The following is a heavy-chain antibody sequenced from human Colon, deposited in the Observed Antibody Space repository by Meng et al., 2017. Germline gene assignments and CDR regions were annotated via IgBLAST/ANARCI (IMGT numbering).Heavy chain of an antibody. J-gene: IGHJ4*02. CDR2: ISGDGSYI. V-gene: IGHV3-21*01. Sequence: GGSLRLSCAASGFTFSTYSMNWVRQAPGKGLEWVSSISGDGSYIYYADSVKGRFTISRDNAKISLYLQMNSLRAEDTAVYYCARDMSSGWTDYYYFDYWGQGTLVTVSS. D-gene: IGHD6-19*01. CDR3: ARDMSSGWTDYYYFDY. CDR1: GFTFSTYS.